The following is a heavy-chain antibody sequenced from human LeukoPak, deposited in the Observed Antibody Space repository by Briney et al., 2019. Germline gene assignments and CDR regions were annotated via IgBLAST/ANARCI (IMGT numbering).Heavy chain of an antibody. CDR3: ARFAVHRRLVVNGQFGLDY. CDR1: GYTFTSYY. CDR2: INPSSGST. Sequence: ASVKVSCKASGYTFTSYYMHWVRQAPGQGLGWMGIINPSSGSTNYAQKFQGRVTMTRDTSTSTVYMELSSLRSEDTAVYYCARFAVHRRLVVNGQFGLDYWGQGTLVTVSS. V-gene: IGHV1-46*01. J-gene: IGHJ4*02. D-gene: IGHD3-22*01.